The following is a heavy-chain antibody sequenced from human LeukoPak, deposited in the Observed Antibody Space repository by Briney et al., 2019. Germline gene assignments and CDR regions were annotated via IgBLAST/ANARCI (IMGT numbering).Heavy chain of an antibody. CDR1: GGSISSYY. Sequence: SDTLSLTCTVSGGSISSYYWSWIRQPAGKGLEWIGRIYTSGSTNYNPSLKSRVTMSVDTSKNQFSLKLSSVTAADTAVYYCARAQYCSGGSCYSGGFDPWGQGTLVTVSS. CDR2: IYTSGST. D-gene: IGHD2-15*01. J-gene: IGHJ5*02. CDR3: ARAQYCSGGSCYSGGFDP. V-gene: IGHV4-4*07.